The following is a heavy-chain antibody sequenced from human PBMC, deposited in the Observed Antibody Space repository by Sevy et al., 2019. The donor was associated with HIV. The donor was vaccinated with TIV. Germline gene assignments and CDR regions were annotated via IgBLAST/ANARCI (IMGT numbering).Heavy chain of an antibody. CDR3: ARGPLRYCTSTSCYEGDYYYYGMDA. CDR2: IWSDGNKK. D-gene: IGHD2-2*01. J-gene: IGHJ6*02. CDR1: GFTFSNYG. Sequence: GGSLRLSCAASGFTFSNYGIHWVRQPPGKGLEWVAVIWSDGNKKYYADSVKGRFTISRDNSKNTLFLQMNSLRAEDTAVYYCARGPLRYCTSTSCYEGDYYYYGMDAWGQGTTVTVSS. V-gene: IGHV3-33*01.